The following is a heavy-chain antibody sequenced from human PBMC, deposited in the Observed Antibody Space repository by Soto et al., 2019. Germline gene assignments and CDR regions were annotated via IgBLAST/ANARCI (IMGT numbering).Heavy chain of an antibody. Sequence: PSETLSLTCTVSCGLMTNYYWNWIRQTPGKAPEWIAYIYYNGITNYNPSLKSRVTISVDTPKNQFSLKLNSVTAADTAMYYCARGRGGYYFYDYWGQGALVTVSS. CDR2: IYYNGIT. CDR3: ARGRGGYYFYDY. CDR1: CGLMTNYY. V-gene: IGHV4-59*01. D-gene: IGHD1-26*01. J-gene: IGHJ4*02.